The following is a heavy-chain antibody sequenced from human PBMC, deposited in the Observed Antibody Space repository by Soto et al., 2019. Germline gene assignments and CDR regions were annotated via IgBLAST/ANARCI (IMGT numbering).Heavy chain of an antibody. CDR3: ARVHSSSWYPRQHYYGMDV. V-gene: IGHV1-3*01. CDR2: INAGNGNT. Sequence: ASVKVSCKASGYTFTSYAMHWVRQAPGQRLEWMGWINAGNGNTKYSQKFQGRVTITRDTSASTAYMGLSSLRSEDTAVYYCARVHSSSWYPRQHYYGMDVWGQGTNVTVS. J-gene: IGHJ6*02. D-gene: IGHD6-13*01. CDR1: GYTFTSYA.